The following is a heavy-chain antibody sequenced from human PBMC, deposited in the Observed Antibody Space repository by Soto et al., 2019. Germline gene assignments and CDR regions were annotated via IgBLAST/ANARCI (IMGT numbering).Heavy chain of an antibody. V-gene: IGHV1-18*01. Sequence: QDQLVQSGAEVKKPGASVKVSCSASGYTFSLYGISWVRQAPGQGLEWMGWISAYNGNTKYAEKFQGRVTVTTDTSTNRAYMELRSLRSDDTAIYYCARDVSGGTSPRFFDLWGRGTLVTVSS. CDR3: ARDVSGGTSPRFFDL. D-gene: IGHD1-26*01. CDR2: ISAYNGNT. CDR1: GYTFSLYG. J-gene: IGHJ2*01.